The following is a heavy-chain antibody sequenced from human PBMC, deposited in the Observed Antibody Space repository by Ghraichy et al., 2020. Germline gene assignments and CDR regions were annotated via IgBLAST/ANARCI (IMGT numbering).Heavy chain of an antibody. CDR3: ARCPRGSSSWPFDY. Sequence: SETLSLTCAVYGGSFSGYYWSWIRQPPGKGLEWIGEINHSGSTNYNPSLKSRVTISVDTSKNQFSLKLSSVTAADTAVYYCARCPRGSSSWPFDYWGQGTLVTVSS. CDR1: GGSFSGYY. CDR2: INHSGST. D-gene: IGHD6-13*01. V-gene: IGHV4-34*01. J-gene: IGHJ4*02.